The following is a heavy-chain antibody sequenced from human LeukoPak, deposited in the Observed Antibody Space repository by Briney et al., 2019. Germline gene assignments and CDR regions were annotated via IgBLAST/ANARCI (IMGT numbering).Heavy chain of an antibody. CDR3: TTRDTLITMIVPFDY. J-gene: IGHJ4*02. Sequence: GGSLRLSCAASGFTFSNAGMSWVRQAPGKGLEWVGRIKSKTEGGTTDYAAPVKGRFTISRDDSKNTLYLQMNSLKTEDTAVYYCTTRDTLITMIVPFDYWGQGTLVTVSS. CDR2: IKSKTEGGTT. V-gene: IGHV3-15*01. CDR1: GFTFSNAG. D-gene: IGHD3-22*01.